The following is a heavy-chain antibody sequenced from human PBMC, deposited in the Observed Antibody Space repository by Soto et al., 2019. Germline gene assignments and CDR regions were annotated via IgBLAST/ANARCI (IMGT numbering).Heavy chain of an antibody. CDR3: ARHQAPGYFTVAP. V-gene: IGHV4-61*03. Sequence: QVQLEESGPGLVKASETLSLTCIVSGGSVSSISYYWSLIRQPPGKGLEWIGYIYNSGSTIYNPSRKSRVTISLDTSKNDFSLKLSSVTAADTAVYYCARHQAPGYFTVAPWGQGTLVTVSS. D-gene: IGHD2-15*01. CDR1: GGSVSSISYY. CDR2: IYNSGST. J-gene: IGHJ5*02.